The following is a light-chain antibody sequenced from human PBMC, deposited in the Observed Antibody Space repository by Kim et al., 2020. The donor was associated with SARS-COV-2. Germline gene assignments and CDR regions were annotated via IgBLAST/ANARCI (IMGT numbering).Light chain of an antibody. J-gene: IGKJ4*01. CDR2: RRS. CDR1: QSVSDG. Sequence: VTAAERAPISRTSSQSVSDGLDWYVQEPGPSPRLQFYRRSYRASGVTDRISGSGSGTDYTLKISRVEAGDAGIYYCLQREQYPLGFGGGTQVDIK. V-gene: IGKV2-40*01. CDR3: LQREQYPLG.